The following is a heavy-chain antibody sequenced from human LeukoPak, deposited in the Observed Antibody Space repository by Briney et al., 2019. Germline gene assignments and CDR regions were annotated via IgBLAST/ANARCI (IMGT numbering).Heavy chain of an antibody. CDR2: ISAYNGST. J-gene: IGHJ4*02. CDR3: ARIGYCSSTSCYIDTY. D-gene: IGHD2-2*02. V-gene: IGHV1-18*01. Sequence: GASVKVSCKASGYTFTSYGISWVRQAPGQGLEWMGWISAYNGSTNYAQKLQGRVTMTTDTSTSTAYMELRSLRSDDTAVYYCARIGYCSSTSCYIDTYWGQGTLVTVSS. CDR1: GYTFTSYG.